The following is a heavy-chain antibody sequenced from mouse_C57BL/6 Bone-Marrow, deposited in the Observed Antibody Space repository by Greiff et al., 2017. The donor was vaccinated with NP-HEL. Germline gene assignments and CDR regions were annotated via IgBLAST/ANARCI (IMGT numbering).Heavy chain of an antibody. CDR2: IYPRSGNT. CDR1: GYTFTSYG. CDR3: AREGGFCGSSPRDY. V-gene: IGHV1-81*01. Sequence: QVQLKQSGAELARPGASVKLSCKASGYTFTSYGISWVKQRTGQGLEWIGEIYPRSGNTYYNEKFKGKATLTADKSSSTAYMELRSLTSEDSAVYFSAREGGFCGSSPRDYWGQGTTLTVSS. J-gene: IGHJ2*01. D-gene: IGHD1-1*01.